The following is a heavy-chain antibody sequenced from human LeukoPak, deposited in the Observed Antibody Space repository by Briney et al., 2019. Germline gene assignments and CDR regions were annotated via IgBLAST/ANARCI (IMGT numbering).Heavy chain of an antibody. CDR1: GFTLSSYS. Sequence: NPGGSLRLSCAASGFTLSSYSMNWVRQAPGKGLEWVSSISSSSSYIYYADSVKGRFTISRDNAKNSLYLQMNSLRAEDTAVYYCARSTLTGYYLFDYWGQGTLVTVSS. V-gene: IGHV3-21*01. J-gene: IGHJ4*02. CDR3: ARSTLTGYYLFDY. CDR2: ISSSSSYI. D-gene: IGHD3-9*01.